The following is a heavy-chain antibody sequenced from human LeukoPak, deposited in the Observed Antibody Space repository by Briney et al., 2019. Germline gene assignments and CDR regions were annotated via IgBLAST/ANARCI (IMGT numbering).Heavy chain of an antibody. Sequence: GGSLRLSCAASGLTFSSYAMSWVRQAPGKGLEWVSGLSGSGGSTYYADSVKGRFTISRDNSKNTLYLQMNSLRAEDTAVYYCAKFGRSGYPPYFYYYGMDVWGQGTTVTVSS. CDR1: GLTFSSYA. CDR2: LSGSGGST. D-gene: IGHD6-25*01. V-gene: IGHV3-23*01. J-gene: IGHJ6*02. CDR3: AKFGRSGYPPYFYYYGMDV.